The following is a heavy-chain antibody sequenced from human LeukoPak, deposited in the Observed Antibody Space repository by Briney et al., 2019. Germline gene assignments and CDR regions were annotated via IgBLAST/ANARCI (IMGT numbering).Heavy chain of an antibody. CDR2: ISTSGDGT. J-gene: IGHJ4*02. Sequence: GGSLRLSCAAFGFTFSSHGMSWVRQTPGKGLEWVSSISTSGDGTVYADSVKGRVTISRDNAKNSLYLQMNSLRAEDTAVYYCARSKDYLEYWGQGTLVTVSS. CDR1: GFTFSSHG. CDR3: ARSKDYLEY. V-gene: IGHV3-23*01.